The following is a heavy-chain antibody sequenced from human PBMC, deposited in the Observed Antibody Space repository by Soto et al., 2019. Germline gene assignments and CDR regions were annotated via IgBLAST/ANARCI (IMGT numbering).Heavy chain of an antibody. J-gene: IGHJ4*02. Sequence: EVQVLESGGDLVQPGGSLGLSCAASGFAFNNDWMTWVRQASGKGLEWVASIKEDGTNTYYADSVRGRFTLSRVNTKNSLYLQMNSLSAEDTAVYYCARGGGIVDNWGQGTRVTVSS. CDR1: GFAFNNDW. CDR3: ARGGGIVDN. D-gene: IGHD3-10*01. CDR2: IKEDGTNT. V-gene: IGHV3-7*01.